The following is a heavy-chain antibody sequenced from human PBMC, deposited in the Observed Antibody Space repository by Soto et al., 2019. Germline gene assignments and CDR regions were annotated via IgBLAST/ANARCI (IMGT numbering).Heavy chain of an antibody. CDR1: GGSIRSGGYY. CDR2: IYYTGKT. V-gene: IGHV4-31*03. Sequence: SETLSLTCTVSGGSIRSGGYYWSWIRQRPGEGLEWIGYIYYTGKTHYNPSLESRVSISVDMSKNQFSLKLTSVTAAATAVYYCAKDPSPQPTTVVTPGWFDPWGHGTLVTVSS. CDR3: AKDPSPQPTTVVTPGWFDP. J-gene: IGHJ5*02. D-gene: IGHD4-17*01.